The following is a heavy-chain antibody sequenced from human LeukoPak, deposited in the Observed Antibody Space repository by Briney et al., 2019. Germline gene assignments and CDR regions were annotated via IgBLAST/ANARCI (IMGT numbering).Heavy chain of an antibody. J-gene: IGHJ4*02. D-gene: IGHD6-13*01. CDR2: IYYSGTT. CDR3: ARIEAADGIVD. CDR1: GGSISSSFYY. V-gene: IGHV4-39*01. Sequence: SETLSLTCAVSGGSISSSFYYWGWIRQSPGKGLEWIGSIYYSGTTYYNPSLKSRITISIDASKSQLSLKLSSVTAADTAVYYCARIEAADGIVDWGQGTLVTVSS.